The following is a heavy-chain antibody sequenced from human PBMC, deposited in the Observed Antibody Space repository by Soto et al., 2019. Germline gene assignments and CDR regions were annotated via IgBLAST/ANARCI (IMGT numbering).Heavy chain of an antibody. CDR1: GYSFTSYW. V-gene: IGHV5-51*01. J-gene: IGHJ5*02. CDR3: VRSDNGAWYMFDR. Sequence: GESLKISCKASGYSFTSYWIGWVRQMPGKGLEWMGIIYPGDSEIRYSPSFQGQVTLSADKSTSTAYLQWNSLKASDTAMYYCVRSDNGAWYMFDRRGQGIPFTLSS. D-gene: IGHD1-1*01. CDR2: IYPGDSEI.